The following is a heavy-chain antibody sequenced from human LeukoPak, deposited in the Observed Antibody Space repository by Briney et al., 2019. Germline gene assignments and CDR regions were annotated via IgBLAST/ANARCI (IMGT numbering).Heavy chain of an antibody. J-gene: IGHJ4*02. V-gene: IGHV3-23*01. Sequence: GGSLRLSCAASGFTFSSYGMSWVRQAPGKGLEWVSGIRAGGDNTYYADSVKGRFTISRDNSKNTLYLQMNSLRAEDTALYYCAKDINWASFESWGQGTLVTVSS. CDR3: AKDINWASFES. CDR2: IRAGGDNT. D-gene: IGHD7-27*01. CDR1: GFTFSSYG.